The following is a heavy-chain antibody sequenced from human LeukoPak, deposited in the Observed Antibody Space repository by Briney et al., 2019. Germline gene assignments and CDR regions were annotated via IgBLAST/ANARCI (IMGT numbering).Heavy chain of an antibody. J-gene: IGHJ4*02. CDR1: GGSFSGYY. CDR2: INHSGSA. V-gene: IGHV4-34*01. D-gene: IGHD1-7*01. Sequence: SDTLSLTCAVYGGSFSGYYWSWLHQPPPKGLKWIGEINHSGSANYNPSLKSRVTISVDTSKNQFSLKLSSVTAADTAVYYCARINWNYPHYFDYWGQGTLVTVSS. CDR3: ARINWNYPHYFDY.